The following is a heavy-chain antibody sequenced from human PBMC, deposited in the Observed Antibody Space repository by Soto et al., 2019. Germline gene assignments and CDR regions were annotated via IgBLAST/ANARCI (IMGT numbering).Heavy chain of an antibody. CDR2: ISWNSGSI. D-gene: IGHD3-16*01. CDR1: GFTFDDYA. J-gene: IGHJ4*02. Sequence: EVQLVESGGGLVQPGRSLRLSCAASGFTFDDYAMHWVRQAPGKGLEWVSGISWNSGSIGYADSVKGRFTISRDNAKNSLYLQMNSLRAEDTALYYCARDWGNTADYYFDYWGQGTLVTVSS. V-gene: IGHV3-9*01. CDR3: ARDWGNTADYYFDY.